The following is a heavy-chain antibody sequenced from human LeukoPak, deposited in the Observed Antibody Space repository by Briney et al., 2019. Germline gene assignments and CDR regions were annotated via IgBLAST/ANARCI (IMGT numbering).Heavy chain of an antibody. CDR1: GGTFSSYA. J-gene: IGHJ3*02. Sequence: SVKVSCKASGGTFSSYAISWVRPAPGQGLEWMGGIIPIFGTANYAQKFQGRVTITADESTSTAYMERSRLRSEDTAVYYCATREYSSSSELDAFDIWGQGTMVTVSS. D-gene: IGHD6-6*01. CDR2: IIPIFGTA. CDR3: ATREYSSSSELDAFDI. V-gene: IGHV1-69*13.